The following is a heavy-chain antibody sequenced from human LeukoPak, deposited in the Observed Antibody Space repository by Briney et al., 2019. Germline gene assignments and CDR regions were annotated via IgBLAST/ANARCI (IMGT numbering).Heavy chain of an antibody. J-gene: IGHJ4*02. Sequence: GASVKVSCKASGGTFSSYAISWVRQAPGQGLEWMGGIIPIFGTANYAQKFQGRVTITADESTSTAYMELSSLRSEDTAVYYCARGAEIYNSQGVFDYWGQGTLVTVSS. D-gene: IGHD1-20*01. CDR3: ARGAEIYNSQGVFDY. CDR1: GGTFSSYA. V-gene: IGHV1-69*13. CDR2: IIPIFGTA.